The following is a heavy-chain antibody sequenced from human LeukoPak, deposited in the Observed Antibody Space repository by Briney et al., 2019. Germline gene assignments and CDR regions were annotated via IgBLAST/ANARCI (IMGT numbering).Heavy chain of an antibody. CDR2: ISSSGSTI. D-gene: IGHD3-22*01. J-gene: IGHJ3*02. Sequence: GGSLRLSCAASGFTFSSYEMNWVRQAPGKGLEWVSYISSSGSTIYYADSVKGRFTISRDNAKNSLYLQMNSLRAEDTAVYYCARQTRITMIVVVRYDAFDIWGQGTMVTVSS. V-gene: IGHV3-48*03. CDR1: GFTFSSYE. CDR3: ARQTRITMIVVVRYDAFDI.